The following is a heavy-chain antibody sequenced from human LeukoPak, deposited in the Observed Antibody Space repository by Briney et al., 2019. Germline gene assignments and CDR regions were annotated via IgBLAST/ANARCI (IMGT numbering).Heavy chain of an antibody. D-gene: IGHD6-13*01. V-gene: IGHV1-2*06. Sequence: ASLKVSCTASGYTFTGYYMNWVRQAPGRGLECMGPINPKSGGTNYAQKLQGRVTITRDTSISTAYMEKSRLRSDDTAVYYCARIIRRAAADDYGGEGTLVTVSS. CDR3: ARIIRRAAADDY. CDR1: GYTFTGYY. J-gene: IGHJ4*02. CDR2: INPKSGGT.